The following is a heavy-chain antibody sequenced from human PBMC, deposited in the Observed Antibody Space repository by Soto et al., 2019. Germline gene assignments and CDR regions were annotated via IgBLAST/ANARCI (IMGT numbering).Heavy chain of an antibody. CDR2: INPSDGSA. Sequence: QVQLVQSGAEMKKPGASVKVSCKASGYTFRNYYIHWVRQAPGQGLEWMGVINPSDGSAKYAQKFQGRVTLTRDTSTSTVYMEVSSLRSEDTAVYYCARPHGFIEWSFDCWGQGTLVTVSS. V-gene: IGHV1-46*01. CDR1: GYTFRNYY. D-gene: IGHD2-8*01. CDR3: ARPHGFIEWSFDC. J-gene: IGHJ4*02.